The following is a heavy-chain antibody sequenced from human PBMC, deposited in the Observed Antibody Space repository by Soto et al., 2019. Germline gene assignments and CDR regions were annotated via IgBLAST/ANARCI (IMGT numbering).Heavy chain of an antibody. J-gene: IGHJ6*02. Sequence: GGSLRLSCAASGFTFSDSAMHWVRQASGKGLEWVGRIRSKANSYASADAASVKGRFTISRDDSKNTAYLLMNKLKTEDTDVYYWNKRYSGYYDSLDYYYGMDVWGQGTTVTVSS. D-gene: IGHD3-22*01. CDR1: GFTFSDSA. V-gene: IGHV3-73*01. CDR3: NKRYSGYYDSLDYYYGMDV. CDR2: IRSKANSYAS.